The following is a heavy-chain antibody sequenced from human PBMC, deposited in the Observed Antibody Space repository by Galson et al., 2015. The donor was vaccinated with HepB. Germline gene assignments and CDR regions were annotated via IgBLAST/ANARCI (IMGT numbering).Heavy chain of an antibody. CDR3: ARAGMRRYSSNWYFHYGMDV. Sequence: SLRLSCAASGFTFSSHAMSWVRQAPGKGLEWVSANSGSGGSMYYADSVRGRFTTSRDNSKNTLYLQMSSLRVEDTAVYYCARAGMRRYSSNWYFHYGMDVWGQGTTVTVSS. J-gene: IGHJ6*02. V-gene: IGHV3-23*01. CDR1: GFTFSSHA. D-gene: IGHD6-13*01. CDR2: NSGSGGSM.